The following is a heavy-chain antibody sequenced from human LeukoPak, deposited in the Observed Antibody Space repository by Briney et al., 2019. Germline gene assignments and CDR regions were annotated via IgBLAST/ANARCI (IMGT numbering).Heavy chain of an antibody. D-gene: IGHD1-26*01. CDR1: GYTFTSYG. CDR2: ISAYNGNT. CDR3: ARGGRYSGSYQYFQH. Sequence: ASVKVSCKASGYTFTSYGISWVRQAPGQGLEWMGWISAYNGNTNYAQKLQGRVTMTTDTSTSTAYMELRSLRSDGTAVYYCARGGRYSGSYQYFQHWGQGTLVTVSS. V-gene: IGHV1-18*01. J-gene: IGHJ1*01.